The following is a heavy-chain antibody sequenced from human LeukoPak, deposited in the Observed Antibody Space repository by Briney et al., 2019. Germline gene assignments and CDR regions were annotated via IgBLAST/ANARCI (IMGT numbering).Heavy chain of an antibody. CDR2: ISSSGSTI. Sequence: GGSLRLSCAASGFTFSSYEMNWVRQAPGKGLEWVSYISSSGSTIYYADSVKGRFTISRDNAKNSLYLQMNSLRAEDTAVYYCARESGLYYYDSSGYHYYYYYMDVWGKGTTVTVSS. CDR1: GFTFSSYE. D-gene: IGHD3-22*01. V-gene: IGHV3-48*03. J-gene: IGHJ6*03. CDR3: ARESGLYYYDSSGYHYYYYYMDV.